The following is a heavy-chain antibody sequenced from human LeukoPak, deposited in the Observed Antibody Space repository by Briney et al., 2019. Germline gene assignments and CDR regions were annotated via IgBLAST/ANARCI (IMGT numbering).Heavy chain of an antibody. CDR3: ARGGSGRGYSYGVDY. D-gene: IGHD5-18*01. CDR1: GYTFTGYY. V-gene: IGHV1-2*02. Sequence: ASVKVSCKASGYTFTGYYMHWVRQAPGQGLEWMGWINPNSGGTSYAQKFQGRVTMTRDTSISTAYMELSRLRSDDTAVYYCARGGSGRGYSYGVDYWGQGTLVTVSS. CDR2: INPNSGGT. J-gene: IGHJ4*02.